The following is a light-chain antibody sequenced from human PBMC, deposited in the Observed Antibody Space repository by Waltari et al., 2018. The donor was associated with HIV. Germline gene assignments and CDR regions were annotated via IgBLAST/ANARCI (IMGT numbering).Light chain of an antibody. CDR1: ELGDKY. V-gene: IGLV3-1*01. CDR2: QDN. CDR3: QAWGSSTSGV. Sequence: SYEVTQPPSVAVSPGQTASITCSGYELGDKYTCWYQQKPGQSPLLVIYQDNKRPSGIAWRLSGSSSGHTATLTISGTLPMDEADYYCQAWGSSTSGVFGTGTKLTVL. J-gene: IGLJ3*02.